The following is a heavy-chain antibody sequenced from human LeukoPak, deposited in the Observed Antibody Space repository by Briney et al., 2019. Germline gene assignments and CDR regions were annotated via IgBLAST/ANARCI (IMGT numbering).Heavy chain of an antibody. CDR1: GFTFSSYA. J-gene: IGHJ4*02. CDR3: AKSDRWYSSSWYDY. CDR2: ISGSGDST. D-gene: IGHD6-13*01. Sequence: GGSLRLSCAASGFTFSSYAMSWVRQAPGKGLEWVSAISGSGDSTYYADSVKGRFAISRDNSKNTLYLQMNSLRAEDTAVYYCAKSDRWYSSSWYDYWGQGTLVTVSS. V-gene: IGHV3-23*01.